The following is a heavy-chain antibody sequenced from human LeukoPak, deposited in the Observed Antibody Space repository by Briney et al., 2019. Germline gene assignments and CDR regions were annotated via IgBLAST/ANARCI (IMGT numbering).Heavy chain of an antibody. D-gene: IGHD6-6*01. CDR3: ARDQQPRIAARPYYFDY. CDR1: GFTFSSYS. Sequence: GGSLRLSCAASGFTFSSYSMNWVRQAPGKGLEWVSSISSSSSYIYYADSVKGRFTISRDNAKNSLYLQMNSLRAEDTAVYYCARDQQPRIAARPYYFDYWGQGTLVTVSS. J-gene: IGHJ4*02. CDR2: ISSSSSYI. V-gene: IGHV3-21*01.